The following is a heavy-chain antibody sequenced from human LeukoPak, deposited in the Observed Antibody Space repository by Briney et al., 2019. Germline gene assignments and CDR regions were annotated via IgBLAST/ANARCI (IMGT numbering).Heavy chain of an antibody. Sequence: SETLFLTCTVSGGSISSYYWSWIRQPPGKGLEWIGYIYYSGSTHYNPSLKSRVTISRDTSKNQFSLKLSSVTAADTAVYYCARDSSSWPYTWFDPWGQGTLVTVSS. V-gene: IGHV4-59*01. CDR3: ARDSSSWPYTWFDP. CDR2: IYYSGST. D-gene: IGHD6-13*01. CDR1: GGSISSYY. J-gene: IGHJ5*02.